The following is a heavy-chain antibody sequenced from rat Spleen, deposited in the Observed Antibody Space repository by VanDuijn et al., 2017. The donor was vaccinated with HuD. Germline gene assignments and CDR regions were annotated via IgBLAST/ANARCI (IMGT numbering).Heavy chain of an antibody. CDR3: SKWGDSGYFDY. CDR2: ISYDGSSY. Sequence: EVQLVESGGGLVQPGRSMKLSCAASGLSFSNYYMAWVRQAPTKGLEWVATISYDGSSYYYRDSVRGRFTVSRDNAKSTLYLQMDSLRSEDTATYYCSKWGDSGYFDYWGQGVMVTVSS. J-gene: IGHJ2*01. D-gene: IGHD4-3*01. CDR1: GLSFSNYY. V-gene: IGHV5-7*01.